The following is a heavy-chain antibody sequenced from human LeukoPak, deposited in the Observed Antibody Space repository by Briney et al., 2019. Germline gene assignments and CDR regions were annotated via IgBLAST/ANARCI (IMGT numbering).Heavy chain of an antibody. Sequence: PGGSLRLSCAASGFTFSSYAMHWVRQAPGKGLEWVAVISYDGSNKYYADSVKGRFTISRDNSKNTLYLQMNSLRAEDTAVYYCYRLDPTNDIWGQGTMVTVSS. V-gene: IGHV3-30-3*01. J-gene: IGHJ3*02. CDR2: ISYDGSNK. D-gene: IGHD5-24*01. CDR3: YRLDPTNDI. CDR1: GFTFSSYA.